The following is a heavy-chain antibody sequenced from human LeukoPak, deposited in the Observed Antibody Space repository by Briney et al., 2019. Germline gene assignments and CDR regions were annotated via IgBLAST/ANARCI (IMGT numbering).Heavy chain of an antibody. V-gene: IGHV1-18*01. J-gene: IGHJ4*02. CDR1: GYTFTSYG. CDR2: ISANNGDT. D-gene: IGHD1-26*01. Sequence: ASVKVSCKASGYTFTSYGIGWVRQAPGQGLEWVGWISANNGDTDYAQKFQARVTMTTDTSTSTAYMELRSLRSDDTAVYYCARESHVSREDSWGQGTLVTVSS. CDR3: ARESHVSREDS.